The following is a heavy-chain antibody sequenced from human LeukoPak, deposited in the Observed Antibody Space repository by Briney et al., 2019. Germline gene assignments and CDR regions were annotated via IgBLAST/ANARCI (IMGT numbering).Heavy chain of an antibody. V-gene: IGHV3-21*01. Sequence: GGSLTVSCAASGFTFSSYSMNWVRQAPGKGLEWVSSISSSSSYIYYADSVKGRFTISRDNAKNSLYLQMNSLRAEDTAVYYCARDKVAVADDYYYGMDVWGQGTPVSASS. CDR2: ISSSSSYI. CDR1: GFTFSSYS. CDR3: ARDKVAVADDYYYGMDV. J-gene: IGHJ6*02. D-gene: IGHD6-19*01.